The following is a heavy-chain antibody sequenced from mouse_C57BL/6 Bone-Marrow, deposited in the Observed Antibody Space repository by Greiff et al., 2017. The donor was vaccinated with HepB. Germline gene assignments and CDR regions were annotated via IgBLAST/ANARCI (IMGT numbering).Heavy chain of an antibody. J-gene: IGHJ3*01. Sequence: VQLQQSGAELVRPGASVKLSCTASGFNIKGYYMHWVKQRPEQGLEWIGRIDPEDGDTEYAPKFQGKATMTADTSSNTAYLQLSSLTSEDTALYYWTSYYGNDVWFAYWGQGTLVTVSA. D-gene: IGHD2-2*01. V-gene: IGHV14-1*01. CDR3: TSYYGNDVWFAY. CDR1: GFNIKGYY. CDR2: IDPEDGDT.